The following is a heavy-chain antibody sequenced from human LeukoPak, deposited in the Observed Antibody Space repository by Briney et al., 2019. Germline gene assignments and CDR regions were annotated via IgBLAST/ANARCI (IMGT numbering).Heavy chain of an antibody. D-gene: IGHD3-10*01. V-gene: IGHV4-34*01. CDR1: GGSFSGYY. CDR2: INHSGST. J-gene: IGHJ5*02. Sequence: SETLSLTCAVYGGSFSGYYWSWIRQPPGKGLEWIGEINHSGSTNYNPSLKSRVTISVDTSKNQFSLKLSSVTAADTAVYYCARGRPTVTYNLTYYGSGSYHNAWGQGTLVTVSS. CDR3: ARGRPTVTYNLTYYGSGSYHNA.